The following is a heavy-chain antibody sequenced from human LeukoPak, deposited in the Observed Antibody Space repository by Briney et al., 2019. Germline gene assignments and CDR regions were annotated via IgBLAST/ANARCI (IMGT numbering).Heavy chain of an antibody. Sequence: SETLSLTCTVSGGSISSYYWSWIRQPPGKGLEWIGYIYTSGSTNYNPSLKSRVTISVDTSKNQFSLKLSSVTAADTAVYYCSRPVVAATWDWFGPWGQGTLVNVSS. CDR3: SRPVVAATWDWFGP. D-gene: IGHD2-15*01. V-gene: IGHV4-4*09. CDR2: IYTSGST. CDR1: GGSISSYY. J-gene: IGHJ5*02.